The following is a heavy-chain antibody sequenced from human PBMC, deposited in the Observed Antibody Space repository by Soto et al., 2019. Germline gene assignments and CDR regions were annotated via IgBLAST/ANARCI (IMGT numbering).Heavy chain of an antibody. Sequence: SETLSLTCAVYGGSFSGYYWSWIRQPPGKGLEWIGEINHSGSTNYNPSLKSRVTISVDTSKNQFSLKLSSVTAADTAVYYCASSLGYCSSNSCYEMGYYMDVWGKGTTVTVSS. CDR3: ASSLGYCSSNSCYEMGYYMDV. V-gene: IGHV4-34*01. CDR2: INHSGST. CDR1: GGSFSGYY. D-gene: IGHD2-2*01. J-gene: IGHJ6*03.